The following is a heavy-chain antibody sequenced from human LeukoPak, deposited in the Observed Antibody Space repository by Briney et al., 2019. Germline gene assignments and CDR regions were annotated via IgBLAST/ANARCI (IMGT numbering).Heavy chain of an antibody. CDR1: GFTFSSYG. J-gene: IGHJ4*02. CDR2: IWYDGSNK. D-gene: IGHD5-18*01. CDR3: AKAGGYSYGSGY. Sequence: GGSLRLSCAASGFTFSSYGMHWVRQAPGKGLEWVAVIWYDGSNKYYADSVKGRFTISRDNSKNTLYLQMNSLRAEDTAVYYCAKAGGYSYGSGYWGQGTLVTVSS. V-gene: IGHV3-33*06.